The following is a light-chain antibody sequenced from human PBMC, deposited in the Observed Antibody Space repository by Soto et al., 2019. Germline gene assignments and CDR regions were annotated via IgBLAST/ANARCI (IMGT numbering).Light chain of an antibody. J-gene: IGKJ1*01. Sequence: EIVLTQSPGTLSLSPGERATLSCRASQSVNSNYLAWYQQKPGQSRRLLIYGASSGATGIPDRFSGSGSGTDFTLTISRLEPEDFAVYYCQQYGSSPRTFGQGTKVDIK. V-gene: IGKV3-20*01. CDR3: QQYGSSPRT. CDR1: QSVNSNY. CDR2: GAS.